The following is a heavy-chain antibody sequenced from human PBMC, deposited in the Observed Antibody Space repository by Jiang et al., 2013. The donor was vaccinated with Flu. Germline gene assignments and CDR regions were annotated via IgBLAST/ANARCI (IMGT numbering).Heavy chain of an antibody. V-gene: IGHV1-8*01. CDR1: YIFRSYD. CDR2: MSPNSGDT. J-gene: IGHJ6*02. CDR3: ARHKSSYYYYGMDI. D-gene: IGHD6-19*01. Sequence: YIFRSYDINWVRQATGQGPEWMGWMSPNSGDTGYAQNFQGRVTMTRNTSISTAYMELSSLTPEDTAVYFCARHKSSYYYYGMDIWGQGTTVTVS.